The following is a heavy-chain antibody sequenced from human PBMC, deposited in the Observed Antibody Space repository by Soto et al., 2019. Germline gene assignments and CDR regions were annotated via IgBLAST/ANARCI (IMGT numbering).Heavy chain of an antibody. Sequence: QITLKESGPTLVTPTQTLTLTCTFSGFSFGVSGVGVGWIRQPPGRALEWLGLVFWNDDKRYSPSLESRLTLTTDTYNNQVVLTVTNLDPGDTGTYYCARAHTYDSDHWGQGTLVTVSS. CDR2: VFWNDDK. CDR3: ARAHTYDSDH. D-gene: IGHD3-16*01. V-gene: IGHV2-5*01. J-gene: IGHJ4*02. CDR1: GFSFGVSGVG.